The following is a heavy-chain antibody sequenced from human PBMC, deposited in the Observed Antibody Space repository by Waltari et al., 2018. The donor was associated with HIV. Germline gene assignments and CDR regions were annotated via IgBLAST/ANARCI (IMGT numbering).Heavy chain of an antibody. CDR3: ARARPLDY. J-gene: IGHJ4*02. Sequence: QLQLQESGPGLVKASGTLSITSAVHGGSLTTGNWWNWVRRPPGKGLEWIGEISHSGSTHYSPSLKSRVTISVDKSRNQFSLKLSSVTAADTAVYYCARARPLDYWGQGTLVIVSS. V-gene: IGHV4-4*02. CDR2: ISHSGST. CDR1: GGSLTTGNW.